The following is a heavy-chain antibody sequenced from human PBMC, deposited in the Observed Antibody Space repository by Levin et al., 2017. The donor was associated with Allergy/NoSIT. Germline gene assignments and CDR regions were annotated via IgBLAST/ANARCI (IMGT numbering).Heavy chain of an antibody. CDR2: IYHSGST. CDR3: ARVAHGSGSYYVDDY. D-gene: IGHD3-10*01. CDR1: GGSISSSNW. V-gene: IGHV4-4*02. Sequence: SETLSLTCAVSGGSISSSNWWSWVRQPPGKGLEWIGEIYHSGSTNYNPSLKSRVTISVDKSKNQFSLKLSSVTAADTAVYYCARVAHGSGSYYVDDYWGQGTLVTVSS. J-gene: IGHJ4*02.